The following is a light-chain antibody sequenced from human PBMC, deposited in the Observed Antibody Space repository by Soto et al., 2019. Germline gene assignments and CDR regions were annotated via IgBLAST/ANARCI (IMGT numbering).Light chain of an antibody. CDR1: SSDVGGYNY. V-gene: IGLV2-14*01. CDR2: EVS. Sequence: QSALTQPASVSGSPGQSITISCTGTSSDVGGYNYVSWYQQHPGKAPKLMIYEVSNRPSGVSNRFSGSKSGNTASLTISGFLAEDEADYYCSSYTSSSVVFGGGTQLTVL. J-gene: IGLJ2*01. CDR3: SSYTSSSVV.